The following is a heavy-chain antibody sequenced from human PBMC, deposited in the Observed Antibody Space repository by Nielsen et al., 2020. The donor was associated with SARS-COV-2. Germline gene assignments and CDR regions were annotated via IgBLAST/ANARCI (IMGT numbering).Heavy chain of an antibody. V-gene: IGHV3-20*01. D-gene: IGHD1-26*01. CDR3: ARDPRGSYFGFDY. J-gene: IGHJ4*02. CDR2: INWNGGST. CDR1: GFTFDDYG. Sequence: GESLKISCAASGFTFDDYGMSWVRQAPGKGLEWVSGINWNGGSTGYADSVKGRFTISRDNAKNSLYLQMNSLRAEDTALYHCARDPRGSYFGFDYWGQGTLVTVSS.